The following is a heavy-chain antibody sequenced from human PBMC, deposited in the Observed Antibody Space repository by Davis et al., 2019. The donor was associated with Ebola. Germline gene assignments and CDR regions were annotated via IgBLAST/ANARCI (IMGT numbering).Heavy chain of an antibody. CDR3: ARHVDGDFWYFDL. J-gene: IGHJ2*01. CDR1: GFSVSGKY. V-gene: IGHV3-53*01. D-gene: IGHD4-17*01. CDR2: FYTDERT. Sequence: GGSLRLSCEVSGFSVSGKYMSWVRQAPGKGPEWVAVFYTDERTYYADSVKGRFTVSRDNSENMLYLQMSTLRVEDTAVYYCARHVDGDFWYFDLWGRGTRVTVSS.